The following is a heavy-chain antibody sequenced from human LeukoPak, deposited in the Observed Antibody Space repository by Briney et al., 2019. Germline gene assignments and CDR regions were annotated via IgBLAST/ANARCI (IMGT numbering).Heavy chain of an antibody. D-gene: IGHD3-3*01. CDR3: ARDRTTDFWSGYYTNYFDY. J-gene: IGHJ4*02. V-gene: IGHV3-7*01. CDR1: GFTFSSYW. Sequence: GGSLRLSCAASGFTFSSYWMSWVRQAPGKGLEWVATIKQDGGEKYYVDSVKGRFTISRDNAKNSLYVQMNSLRAEDTAVYYCARDRTTDFWSGYYTNYFDYWGQGTLVTASS. CDR2: IKQDGGEK.